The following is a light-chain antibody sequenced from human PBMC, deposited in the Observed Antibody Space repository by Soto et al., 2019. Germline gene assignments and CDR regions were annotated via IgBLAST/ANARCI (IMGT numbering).Light chain of an antibody. CDR3: SSYTSSSTYV. J-gene: IGLJ1*01. CDR1: SSDVGGYNY. CDR2: DVS. Sequence: QSALTQPAPVSGSPGQSITISCTGTSSDVGGYNYVSWYQHHPGKAPKLLIYDVSNRPSGVSNRFSGSKSGNTASLTISGLQAEDEADYYCSSYTSSSTYVFGTGTKVTVL. V-gene: IGLV2-14*03.